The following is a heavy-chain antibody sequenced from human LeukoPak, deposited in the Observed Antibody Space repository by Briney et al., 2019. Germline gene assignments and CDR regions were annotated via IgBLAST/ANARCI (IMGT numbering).Heavy chain of an antibody. CDR3: AKPDIEGRGYSYGYLDHFDY. Sequence: PGGSLRLSCAASGFAFSSYGMHWVRQAPGKGLEWVAFIRYDGSNKYYADSVKGRFTISRDNSKNTLYLQMNSLRAEDTAVYYCAKPDIEGRGYSYGYLDHFDYWGQGTLVTVSS. CDR1: GFAFSSYG. J-gene: IGHJ4*02. D-gene: IGHD5-18*01. CDR2: IRYDGSNK. V-gene: IGHV3-30*02.